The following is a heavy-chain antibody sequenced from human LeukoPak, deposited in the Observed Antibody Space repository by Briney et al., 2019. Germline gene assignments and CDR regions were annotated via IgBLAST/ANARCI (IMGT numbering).Heavy chain of an antibody. V-gene: IGHV4-59*02. CDR2: VYYSGST. J-gene: IGHJ6*02. CDR1: GGSVSGYY. CDR3: ARDEGATVTTRGMDV. Sequence: SETLSLTCVVSGGSVSGYYWGWIRQPPGRGLEWIGYVYYSGSTNYNPSFKSRITISVDTSRNQFSLQLSSVTAADTAVYYCARDEGATVTTRGMDVWGQGTTVTVSS. D-gene: IGHD4-17*01.